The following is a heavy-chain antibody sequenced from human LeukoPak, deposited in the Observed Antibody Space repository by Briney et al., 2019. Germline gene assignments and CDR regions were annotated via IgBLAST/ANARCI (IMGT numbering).Heavy chain of an antibody. J-gene: IGHJ4*02. CDR2: IYYSGST. Sequence: SETLSLTCTVSGVSISSNSYYWGWIRQPPGKGLEWIGSIYYSGSTYYNPSLKSRVTISVDTSKNQFSLKLSSVTAADTAVYYCARMYYDFWSGYLDYWGQGTLVTVSS. CDR1: GVSISSNSYY. CDR3: ARMYYDFWSGYLDY. V-gene: IGHV4-39*07. D-gene: IGHD3-3*01.